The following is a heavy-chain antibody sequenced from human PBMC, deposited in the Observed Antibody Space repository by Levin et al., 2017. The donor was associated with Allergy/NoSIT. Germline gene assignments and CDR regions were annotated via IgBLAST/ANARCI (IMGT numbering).Heavy chain of an antibody. D-gene: IGHD5-18*01. CDR2: IYPGDSDT. J-gene: IGHJ4*02. CDR1: GYSFTSYW. Sequence: PGESLKISCKGSGYSFTSYWIGWVRQMPWKGLEWMGIIYPGDSDTRYSPSFQGQVTISADKSISTAYLQWSSLKASDTAMYYCARPSTNTKWIQEPIHFDYWGQGTLVTVSS. CDR3: ARPSTNTKWIQEPIHFDY. V-gene: IGHV5-51*01.